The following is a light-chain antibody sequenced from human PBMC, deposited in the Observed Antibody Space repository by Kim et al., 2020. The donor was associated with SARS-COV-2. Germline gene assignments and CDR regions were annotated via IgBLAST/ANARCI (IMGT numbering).Light chain of an antibody. CDR1: KLGDEH. Sequence: VSPGQTASITCSGDKLGDEHASWYQQKPGQSPVLVIFQDTKRPSGIPERFSGSNSGNTATLTISGTQAMDEADYYCQAWDSTTAVFGGGTQLTVL. J-gene: IGLJ3*02. V-gene: IGLV3-1*01. CDR2: QDT. CDR3: QAWDSTTAV.